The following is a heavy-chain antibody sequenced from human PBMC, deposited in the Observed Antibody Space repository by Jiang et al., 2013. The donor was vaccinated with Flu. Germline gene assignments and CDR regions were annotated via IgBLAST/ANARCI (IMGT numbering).Heavy chain of an antibody. D-gene: IGHD5-24*01. CDR3: ARGGMVARDGFDY. V-gene: IGHV4-38-2*02. CDR1: GYSISNNKY. Sequence: SGSGLVKPSETLSLTCNVSGYSISNNKYWGWIRQPPGMGLEWIASIFPRAITYKNPSLESRVTLWMDTSKNQFSLKLKSVTAADTAVYFCARGGMVARDGFDYWGQGALVTVSS. CDR2: IFPRAIT. J-gene: IGHJ4*02.